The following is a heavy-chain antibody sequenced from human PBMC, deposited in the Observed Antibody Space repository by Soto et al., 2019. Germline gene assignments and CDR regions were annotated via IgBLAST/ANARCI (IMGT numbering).Heavy chain of an antibody. Sequence: ETLSLTCTVSGGSISSSSYYWGWIRQPPGKGLEWIGSIYYSGSTYYNPSLKSRVTISVDTSKNQFSLKLSSVTAADTAVYYCARAKLEEVYFDYWGQGTLVTVSS. J-gene: IGHJ4*02. CDR1: GGSISSSSYY. V-gene: IGHV4-39*01. CDR2: IYYSGST. CDR3: ARAKLEEVYFDY. D-gene: IGHD3-3*01.